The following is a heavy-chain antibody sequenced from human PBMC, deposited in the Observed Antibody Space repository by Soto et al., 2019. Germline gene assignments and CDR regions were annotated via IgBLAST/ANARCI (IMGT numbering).Heavy chain of an antibody. CDR3: AKKNYYHSSVYTSPFFDF. Sequence: PGGSLRLSCAASGLTFNNYDMTWVRQAPGKGLDWVSTISGSGGSTYYADSVKGRSTISRDNSKNTVYLQMNSLRVEDTAVYYCAKKNYYHSSVYTSPFFDFGGRGSLVPVSS. J-gene: IGHJ4*02. V-gene: IGHV3-23*01. CDR2: ISGSGGST. CDR1: GLTFNNYD. D-gene: IGHD3-22*01.